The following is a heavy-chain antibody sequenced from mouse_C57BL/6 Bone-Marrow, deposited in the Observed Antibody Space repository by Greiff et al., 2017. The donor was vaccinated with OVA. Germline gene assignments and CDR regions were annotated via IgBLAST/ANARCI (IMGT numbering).Heavy chain of an antibody. J-gene: IGHJ2*01. V-gene: IGHV14-4*01. CDR2: IDPENGDT. D-gene: IGHD1-1*01. CDR1: GFNIKDDY. CDR3: TTGYGSSYDY. Sequence: VQLQQSGAELVRPGASVKLSCTASGFNIKDDYMHWVKQRPEQGLEWIGWIDPENGDTESASKFQGKATITADTSSNTAYLQLSSLTAEDTAVYYCTTGYGSSYDYWGQGTTLTVSS.